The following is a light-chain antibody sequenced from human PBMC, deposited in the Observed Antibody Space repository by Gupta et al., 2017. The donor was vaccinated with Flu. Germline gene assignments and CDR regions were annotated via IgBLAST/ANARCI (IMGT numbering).Light chain of an antibody. CDR1: SSDIGSYND. Sequence: STTSIIGTSSDIGSYNDNSWYQQHPQKSPKNIIFEVGKRPSGVANRFSASKAGNTTSLTISGHEAEDEADYYYSSDTTSSIWVFGGGTTLTVL. CDR3: SSDTTSSIWV. V-gene: IGLV2-14*01. J-gene: IGLJ3*02. CDR2: EVG.